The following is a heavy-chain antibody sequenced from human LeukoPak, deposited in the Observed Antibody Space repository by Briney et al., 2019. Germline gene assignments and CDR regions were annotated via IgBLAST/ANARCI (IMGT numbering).Heavy chain of an antibody. V-gene: IGHV4-31*03. J-gene: IGHJ4*02. Sequence: SQTLSLTCTVSGGSISSGGYYWSWIRQHPGKGLEWIGYIYYSGSTYYNPSPKSRVTISVDTSKNQFSLKLSSVTAADTAVYYCARGSYYYDSSGPTPDWGQGTLVTVSS. CDR1: GGSISSGGYY. D-gene: IGHD3-22*01. CDR3: ARGSYYYDSSGPTPD. CDR2: IYYSGST.